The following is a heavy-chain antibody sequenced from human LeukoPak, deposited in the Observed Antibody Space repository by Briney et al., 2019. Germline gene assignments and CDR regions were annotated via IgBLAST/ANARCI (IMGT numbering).Heavy chain of an antibody. D-gene: IGHD2-8*01. J-gene: IGHJ4*02. CDR1: GGSISSYY. Sequence: SETLPLTCTVSGGSISSYYWSWIRQPPGKGLEWIGYIYTSGSTNYNPSLKSRVTISVDTSKNQFSLKLSSVTAADTAVYYCARNGPSYFDYWGQGTLVTVSS. V-gene: IGHV4-4*09. CDR2: IYTSGST. CDR3: ARNGPSYFDY.